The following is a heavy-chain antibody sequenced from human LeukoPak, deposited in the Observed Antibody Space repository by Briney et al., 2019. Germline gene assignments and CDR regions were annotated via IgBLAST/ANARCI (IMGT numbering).Heavy chain of an antibody. CDR1: GFTFNNYT. D-gene: IGHD1-14*01. Sequence: GSLRLSCAASGFTFNNYTMHWVRQAPGKGLEWVAVISYDGSNKYYADSVKGRFTISRDNSKNTLYLQMNSLRAEDTAVYYCAKDRSDPDDYWGQGTLVTVSS. CDR3: AKDRSDPDDY. CDR2: ISYDGSNK. V-gene: IGHV3-30*04. J-gene: IGHJ4*02.